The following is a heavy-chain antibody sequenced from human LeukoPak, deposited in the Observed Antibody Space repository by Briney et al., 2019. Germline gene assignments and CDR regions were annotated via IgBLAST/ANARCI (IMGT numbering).Heavy chain of an antibody. J-gene: IGHJ4*02. Sequence: SETLSLTCTVSGYSLSSGFFCDWIRQSPGKGLEWIGSIYHSGSTYYNPSLKSRVTISVDTSKNQFSLKLSSVTAADTAVYYCASGAVADDYWGQGTLVTVSS. CDR3: ASGAVADDY. CDR2: IYHSGST. CDR1: GYSLSSGFF. D-gene: IGHD6-19*01. V-gene: IGHV4-38-2*02.